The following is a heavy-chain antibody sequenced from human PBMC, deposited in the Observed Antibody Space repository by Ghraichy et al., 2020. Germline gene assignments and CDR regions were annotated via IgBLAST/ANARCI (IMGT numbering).Heavy chain of an antibody. D-gene: IGHD1-26*01. CDR3: ARDLRGSWELGPHDAFDI. J-gene: IGHJ3*02. CDR1: GGSISSYY. V-gene: IGHV4-59*01. CDR2: IYYSGST. Sequence: GSLRLSCTVSGGSISSYYWSWIRQPPGKGLEWIGYIYYSGSTNYNPSLKSRVTISVDTSKNQFSLKLSSVTAADTAVYYCARDLRGSWELGPHDAFDIWGQGTMVTVSS.